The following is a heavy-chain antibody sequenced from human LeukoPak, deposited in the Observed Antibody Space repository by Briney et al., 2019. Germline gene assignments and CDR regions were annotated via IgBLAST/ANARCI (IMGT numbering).Heavy chain of an antibody. J-gene: IGHJ5*02. V-gene: IGHV3-48*01. CDR3: ARDQGRDPWSSSFQFDP. CDR1: GFTFSSYS. D-gene: IGHD6-6*01. Sequence: QPGGSLRLSCAASGFTFSSYSMNWVRQAPGKGLEWVSYISSSSSTIYYADSVKGRFTISRDNAKNSLYLQMNSLRAEDTAVYYCARDQGRDPWSSSFQFDPWGQGTLVTVSS. CDR2: ISSSSSTI.